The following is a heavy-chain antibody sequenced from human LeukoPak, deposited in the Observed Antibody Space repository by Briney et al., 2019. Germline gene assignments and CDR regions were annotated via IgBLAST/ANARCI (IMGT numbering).Heavy chain of an antibody. V-gene: IGHV4-39*07. CDR1: GGSISSSSYY. J-gene: IGHJ5*02. CDR2: IYYSGST. CDR3: ARGDIVVVPAAIFSFGSLKYNWFDP. D-gene: IGHD2-2*01. Sequence: PSETLSLTCTVSGGSISSSSYYWGWIRQPPGKGLEWIGSIYYSGSTYYNPSLKSRVTISVDTSKNQFSLKLSSVTAADTAVYYCARGDIVVVPAAIFSFGSLKYNWFDPWGQGTLVTVSS.